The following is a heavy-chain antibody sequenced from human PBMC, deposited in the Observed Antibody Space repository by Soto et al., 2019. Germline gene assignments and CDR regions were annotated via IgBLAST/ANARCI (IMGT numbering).Heavy chain of an antibody. CDR3: AKDYYSSGWYVGILDY. D-gene: IGHD6-19*01. Sequence: QVQLVESGGGVVQPGRSLRLSCAASGFTFSSYGMHWVRQAPGKGLEWVAVISYDGSNKYYADSVKGRFTISRDNSKNTLYLQMNSLRADDTAVYYCAKDYYSSGWYVGILDYWGQGTMVTVSS. CDR1: GFTFSSYG. CDR2: ISYDGSNK. V-gene: IGHV3-30*18. J-gene: IGHJ4*02.